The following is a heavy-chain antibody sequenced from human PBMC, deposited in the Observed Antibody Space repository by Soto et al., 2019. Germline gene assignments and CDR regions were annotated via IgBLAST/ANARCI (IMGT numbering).Heavy chain of an antibody. CDR2: IIPIFGTA. CDR3: ARGGFSSDYRFDY. CDR1: GGTFSSYA. D-gene: IGHD3-22*01. V-gene: IGHV1-69*06. J-gene: IGHJ4*02. Sequence: SVKVSCKASGGTFSSYAISWVRQAPGQGLEWMGGIIPIFGTANYAQKFQGRVTITADKSTNTAYMELSSLRSEDTAVYYCARGGFSSDYRFDYWGQGTPVTVSS.